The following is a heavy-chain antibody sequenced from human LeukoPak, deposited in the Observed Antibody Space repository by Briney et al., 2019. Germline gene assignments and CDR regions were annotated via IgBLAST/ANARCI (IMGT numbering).Heavy chain of an antibody. CDR2: ISAYKGNT. CDR1: GYTFTSYG. CDR3: ARAASGYSYGYEAY. V-gene: IGHV1-18*01. J-gene: IGHJ4*02. D-gene: IGHD5-18*01. Sequence: ASVKVSCKASGYTFTSYGISWVRQAPGQGLEWMGWISAYKGNTNYAQKLQGRVTMTTDTSTSTAYMELRSLRSDDTAVYYCARAASGYSYGYEAYWGQGTLVTVSS.